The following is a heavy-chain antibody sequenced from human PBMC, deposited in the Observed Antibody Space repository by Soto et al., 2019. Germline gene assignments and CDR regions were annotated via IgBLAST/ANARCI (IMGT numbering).Heavy chain of an antibody. J-gene: IGHJ5*02. CDR2: ISYDGSNK. Sequence: ESGGGVVQPGRSLRLSCAASGFTFSSYAMHCVRQAPGKGLEWVAVISYDGSNKYYADSVKGRFTISRDNSKNTLYLQMNSLRAEDTAVYYCARGSIAAAGLDPWGQGTLVTVSS. CDR1: GFTFSSYA. V-gene: IGHV3-30-3*01. D-gene: IGHD6-13*01. CDR3: ARGSIAAAGLDP.